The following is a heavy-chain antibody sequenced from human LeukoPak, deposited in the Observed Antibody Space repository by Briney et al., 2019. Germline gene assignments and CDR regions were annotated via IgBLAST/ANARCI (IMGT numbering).Heavy chain of an antibody. V-gene: IGHV1-8*01. Sequence: ASVKVSCKASGYTFTSYDINWVRQATGQGLEWMGWMNPNSGNTGYAQKFQGRVTMTRNTSISTAYMELSSLRSEDTAVYYCATTAAGTWNYYYGMDVWGQGTTVTVSS. CDR2: MNPNSGNT. CDR1: GYTFTSYD. CDR3: ATTAAGTWNYYYGMDV. D-gene: IGHD6-13*01. J-gene: IGHJ6*02.